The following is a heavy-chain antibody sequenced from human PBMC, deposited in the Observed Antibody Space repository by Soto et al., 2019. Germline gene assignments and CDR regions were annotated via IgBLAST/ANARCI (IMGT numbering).Heavy chain of an antibody. D-gene: IGHD3-22*01. CDR3: ARHIPYYHDSSGYYLDNWFDP. CDR1: GGSISSSSYY. J-gene: IGHJ5*02. Sequence: PSETLSLTCTVSGGSISSSSYYRGWIRQPPGKGLEWIGSIYYSGSTYYNPSLKSRVTISVDTSKNQFPLKLSSVTAADTAVYYCARHIPYYHDSSGYYLDNWFDPWGQGTLVTVSS. V-gene: IGHV4-39*01. CDR2: IYYSGST.